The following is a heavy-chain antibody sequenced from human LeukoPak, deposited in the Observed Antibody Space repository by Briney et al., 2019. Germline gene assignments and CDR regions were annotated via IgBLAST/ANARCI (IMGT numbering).Heavy chain of an antibody. V-gene: IGHV4-39*07. CDR3: ARHMTYFDY. Sequence: GSLRLSCAASGFTFSSSWMSWVRQPPGKGLEWIGSIYYSGSTHYNPSLKSRVTISVDTSKNQFSLKLSSVTAADTAVYYCARHMTYFDYWGQGTLVTVSS. J-gene: IGHJ4*02. D-gene: IGHD2-21*01. CDR1: GFTFSSSW. CDR2: IYYSGST.